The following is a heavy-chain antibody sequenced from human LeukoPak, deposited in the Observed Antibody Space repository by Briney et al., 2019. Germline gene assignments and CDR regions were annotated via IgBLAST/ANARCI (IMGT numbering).Heavy chain of an antibody. V-gene: IGHV3-21*01. CDR3: AREVEYSSSPN. Sequence: GGTLRLSRGAWLLAFKSYSMNWVRHAPGKAWVWVSSISSSGTYIYYADSVKGRSSISRDNAKNSLYLQMNSLRAEDTATYYCAREVEYSSSPNWGQGTLVTVSS. CDR1: LLAFKSYS. CDR2: ISSSGTYI. J-gene: IGHJ4*02. D-gene: IGHD6-6*01.